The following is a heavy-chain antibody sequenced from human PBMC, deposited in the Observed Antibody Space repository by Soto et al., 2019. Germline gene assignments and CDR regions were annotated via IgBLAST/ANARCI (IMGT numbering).Heavy chain of an antibody. J-gene: IGHJ6*02. Sequence: QVQLVQSGAEVKKPGASVKVSCKASGYTFTSYYMHWVRQAPGQGLEWMGIINPSGGSTSYAQKFQGRVPMTRDTSTSTVYMELSSLRSEDTAVYYCAREVLGSSSGRYYYYGMDVWGQGTTVTFSS. CDR2: INPSGGST. CDR3: AREVLGSSSGRYYYYGMDV. V-gene: IGHV1-46*01. D-gene: IGHD6-6*01. CDR1: GYTFTSYY.